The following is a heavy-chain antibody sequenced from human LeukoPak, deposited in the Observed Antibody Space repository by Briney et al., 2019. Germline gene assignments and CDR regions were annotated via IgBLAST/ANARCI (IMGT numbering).Heavy chain of an antibody. J-gene: IGHJ5*02. Sequence: SETLSLTCAVYGGSFSPYYWAWIRQPPGKGLEWIGTIYYSGSTYYNPSLKSRVTISVDTSNNQFSLKLRSVTVADTAVYYCARHRGDYDSSGYYWFDPWSQGTLVTVSS. CDR1: GGSFSPYY. CDR3: ARHRGDYDSSGYYWFDP. CDR2: IYYSGST. V-gene: IGHV4-39*01. D-gene: IGHD3-22*01.